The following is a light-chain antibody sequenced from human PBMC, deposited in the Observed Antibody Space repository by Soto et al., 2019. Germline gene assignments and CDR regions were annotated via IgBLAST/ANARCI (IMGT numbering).Light chain of an antibody. CDR3: QQFNSYPIT. CDR1: QDVRGA. CDR2: DVS. V-gene: IGKV1-13*02. J-gene: IGKJ5*01. Sequence: AIQLTQSPSSLSASVGDRVTITCRASQDVRGALAWYQQKPGKAPKILIYDVSVLESGVPTRFSGSGSGTDFTFTITSLQPVDFATYYCQQFNSYPITFGQGTRLEIK.